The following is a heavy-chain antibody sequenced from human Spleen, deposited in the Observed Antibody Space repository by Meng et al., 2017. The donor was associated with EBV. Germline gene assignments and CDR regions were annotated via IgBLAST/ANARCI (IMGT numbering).Heavy chain of an antibody. CDR3: ARGYCSGGSCYSDY. Sequence: HVHLQQWGAGLLKPSETLSLTCAVYGGSFSGHYWTWIRQPPGKGLEWIGEINHSGSTNYNPSLKSRVTISVDTSKNQFSLKLSSVTAADTAVYYCARGYCSGGSCYSDYWGQGTLVTVSS. CDR2: INHSGST. CDR1: GGSFSGHY. D-gene: IGHD2-15*01. J-gene: IGHJ4*02. V-gene: IGHV4-34*02.